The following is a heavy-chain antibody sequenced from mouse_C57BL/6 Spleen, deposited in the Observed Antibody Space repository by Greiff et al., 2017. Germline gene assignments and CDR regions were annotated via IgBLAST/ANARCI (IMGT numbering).Heavy chain of an antibody. CDR1: GFTFSSYA. V-gene: IGHV5-4*03. Sequence: EVKLMESGGGLVKPGGSLKLSCAASGFTFSSYAMSWVRQTPEKRLEWVATISDCGSYTYYTDNVKGRVTISRDNAKHSLYLQMGHLMSEDTAMYYCARSPNMDYWGQGTSVTVSS. CDR3: ARSPNMDY. CDR2: ISDCGSYT. D-gene: IGHD4-1*01. J-gene: IGHJ4*01.